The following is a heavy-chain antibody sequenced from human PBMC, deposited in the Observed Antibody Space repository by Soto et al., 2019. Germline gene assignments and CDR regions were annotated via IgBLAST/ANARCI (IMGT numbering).Heavy chain of an antibody. Sequence: SVKVSCKASGGTFSSYAISWVRQAPGQGLEWMGGIIPIFGTANYAQKFQGRVTITADESTSTAYMELSSLRSEDTAVYYCARYYDILTGTSRSYYYYGMDVWGQGTTVTVSS. CDR1: GGTFSSYA. CDR2: IIPIFGTA. J-gene: IGHJ6*02. V-gene: IGHV1-69*13. D-gene: IGHD3-9*01. CDR3: ARYYDILTGTSRSYYYYGMDV.